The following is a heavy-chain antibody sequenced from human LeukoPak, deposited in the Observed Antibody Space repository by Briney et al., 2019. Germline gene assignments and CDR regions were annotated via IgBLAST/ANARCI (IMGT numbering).Heavy chain of an antibody. J-gene: IGHJ4*02. V-gene: IGHV3-15*01. Sequence: PGGSLRLSCAASGFTFSNAWMSWVRQAPGKGLEWVGRIKSKTDGGTTDYAAPVKGRFTISRGDSKNTLYLEMYSLKTEDTAMYYCMYFWSGSSLVDYWGQGTLVTVSS. CDR1: GFTFSNAW. CDR2: IKSKTDGGTT. CDR3: MYFWSGSSLVDY. D-gene: IGHD3-3*01.